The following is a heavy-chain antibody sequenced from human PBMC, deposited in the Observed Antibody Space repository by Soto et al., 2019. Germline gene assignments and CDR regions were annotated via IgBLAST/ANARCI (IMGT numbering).Heavy chain of an antibody. CDR2: IYYSGST. Sequence: QLQLQESGPGLVKPSETLSLTCTVSGGSISSSSYYWGWIRQPPGKGLEWIGSIYYSGSTYYNPSLESRVTISVDTSKNQFSLRLRSVTAADTAVYYCARQTGMVRGGDYMDVWGKGTTVTVSS. J-gene: IGHJ6*03. CDR1: GGSISSSSYY. CDR3: ARQTGMVRGGDYMDV. D-gene: IGHD3-10*01. V-gene: IGHV4-39*01.